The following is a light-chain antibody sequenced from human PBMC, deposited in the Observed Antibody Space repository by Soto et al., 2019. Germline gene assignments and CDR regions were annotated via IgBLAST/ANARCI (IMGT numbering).Light chain of an antibody. CDR1: QTVSSN. Sequence: EIVMTQSPATLSVSPGGRATLSCRASQTVSSNLAWYQQKPGQAPRLLFYGASTRATGIPARFSGSGSGTEFTLTISSLQSEDFAVYYCQQYNNWPLTFGGGTKVDIK. CDR3: QQYNNWPLT. CDR2: GAS. V-gene: IGKV3-15*01. J-gene: IGKJ4*01.